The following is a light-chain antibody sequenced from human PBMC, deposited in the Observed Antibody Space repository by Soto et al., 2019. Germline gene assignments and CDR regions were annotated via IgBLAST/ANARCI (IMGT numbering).Light chain of an antibody. J-gene: IGKJ4*01. CDR2: GAS. CDR1: QSVSST. CDR3: QQYSTWPLT. V-gene: IGKV3-15*01. Sequence: EVVMTQSPATLSVSPGERATLSCRASQSVSSTFAWYQQKPGQAPRLLIYGASTRATGIPARFSGSGSGTEFTLTISSLQSEDFAVYYCQQYSTWPLTFGGGTKVEIK.